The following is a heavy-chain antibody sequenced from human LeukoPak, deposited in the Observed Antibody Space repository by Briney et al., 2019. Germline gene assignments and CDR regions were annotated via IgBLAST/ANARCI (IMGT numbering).Heavy chain of an antibody. V-gene: IGHV1-18*01. Sequence: ASVKVSCKASGYTFTSYGISWVRQAPGQGLEWMGWISAYNGNTNYAQKLQGRVTMTTDTSTSPAYMELRSLRSDDTAVYYCARGLYYYDSSGPLGWFDPWGQGTLVTVSS. D-gene: IGHD3-22*01. CDR3: ARGLYYYDSSGPLGWFDP. CDR2: ISAYNGNT. CDR1: GYTFTSYG. J-gene: IGHJ5*02.